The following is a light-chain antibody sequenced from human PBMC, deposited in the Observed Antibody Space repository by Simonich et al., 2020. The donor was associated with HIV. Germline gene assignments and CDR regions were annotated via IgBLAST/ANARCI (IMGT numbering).Light chain of an antibody. CDR2: DVS. J-gene: IGLJ2*01. V-gene: IGLV2-14*01. CDR1: SSDVGGYNY. CDR3: SSYTSSSTFVV. Sequence: QSALTQPASVSGSPGQSITISCTGTSSDVGGYNYVSWSQQHPGKAPKLIIYDVSKRPSGVSNRFSGSKSGNTASLTISGLQAEDEADYYCSSYTSSSTFVVFGEGTKLTVL.